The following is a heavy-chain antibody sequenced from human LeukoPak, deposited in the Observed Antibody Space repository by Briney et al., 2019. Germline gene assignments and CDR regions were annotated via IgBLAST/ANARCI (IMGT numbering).Heavy chain of an antibody. CDR1: GFTFSAYS. CDR3: ARNQEIDYYDSSGFYWGVEY. D-gene: IGHD3-22*01. V-gene: IGHV3-48*01. CDR2: ISGGGGTI. Sequence: GGSLRLSCAASGFTFSAYSMNWVRQAPGQGLEWVAYISGGGGTIYYADSVKGRFTISRDNAKNSLYLQMDSLRAEDTAVYCCARNQEIDYYDSSGFYWGVEYWGQGTLVTVSS. J-gene: IGHJ4*02.